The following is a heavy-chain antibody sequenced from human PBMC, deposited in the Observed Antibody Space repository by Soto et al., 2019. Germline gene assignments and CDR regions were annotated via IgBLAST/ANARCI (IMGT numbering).Heavy chain of an antibody. CDR2: IYYSGST. J-gene: IGHJ4*02. D-gene: IGHD3-3*01. CDR3: ARHHSTDYDFLSGPW. CDR1: GGSISSSRYY. V-gene: IGHV4-39*01. Sequence: SETLSLTCTVSGGSISSSRYYWGWIRQPPGKGLEWIGNIYYSGSTYYNPSLKSRVTISVDTSKNQFSLKLSSVTAADTAVYYCARHHSTDYDFLSGPWWGQGTLVTAPQ.